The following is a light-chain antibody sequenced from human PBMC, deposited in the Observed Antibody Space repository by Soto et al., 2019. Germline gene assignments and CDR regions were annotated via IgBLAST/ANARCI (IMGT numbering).Light chain of an antibody. J-gene: IGLJ2*01. CDR2: VGTGGIVG. CDR1: SGYSNYK. Sequence: QSVLTQPPSASASLGASVTLTCTLSSGYSNYKVDWYQQRPGKGPRFVMRVGTGGIVGSKGDGIPDRFSVLGSGLNRYLTIESIQGEDESDYPCGAAHGSGSNFVDVLFGGGTQLPVL. V-gene: IGLV9-49*01. CDR3: GAAHGSGSNFVDVL.